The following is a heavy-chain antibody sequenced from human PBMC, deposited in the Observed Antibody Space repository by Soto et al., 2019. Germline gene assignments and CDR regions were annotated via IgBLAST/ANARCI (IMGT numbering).Heavy chain of an antibody. V-gene: IGHV1-69*01. CDR2: IIPILGSA. J-gene: IGHJ3*02. Sequence: QVQLVQSGAEVKKPGSSVKVSCKASGGSFSSNAISWVRRAPGQGLEWMGGIIPILGSANYAQKFQDRLTITADGSTTTTYMELNSLRSEDAAVYYCASRERVDAFDIWGQGTLVTVSS. CDR3: ASRERVDAFDI. CDR1: GGSFSSNA. D-gene: IGHD1-26*01.